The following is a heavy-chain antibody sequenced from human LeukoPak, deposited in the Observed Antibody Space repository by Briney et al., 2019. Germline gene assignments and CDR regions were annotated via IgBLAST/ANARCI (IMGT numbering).Heavy chain of an antibody. CDR3: ARDVAPIRFLEWLFHNYGMDV. CDR2: IYSGGST. CDR1: GFTVSSNY. D-gene: IGHD3-3*01. Sequence: GGSLRLSCAASGFTVSSNYMSWVRQAPGKGLEWVSVIYSGGSTYYADSVKGRFTISRDNAKNSLYLQMNSLRAEDTAVYYCARDVAPIRFLEWLFHNYGMDVWGQGTTVTVSS. J-gene: IGHJ6*02. V-gene: IGHV3-66*01.